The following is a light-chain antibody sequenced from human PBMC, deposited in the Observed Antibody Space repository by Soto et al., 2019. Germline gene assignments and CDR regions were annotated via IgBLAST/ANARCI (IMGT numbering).Light chain of an antibody. CDR2: AAS. Sequence: DIQMTQSPSSVSASVGDRVTITCRASQGISSWLAWYQRKPGKAPKLLIYAASSLQTGVPSRLSGTGSGTDFTLTISSLQPEDFATYYCQQANSFPYTFGQRTKLEIK. J-gene: IGKJ2*01. CDR3: QQANSFPYT. V-gene: IGKV1-12*01. CDR1: QGISSW.